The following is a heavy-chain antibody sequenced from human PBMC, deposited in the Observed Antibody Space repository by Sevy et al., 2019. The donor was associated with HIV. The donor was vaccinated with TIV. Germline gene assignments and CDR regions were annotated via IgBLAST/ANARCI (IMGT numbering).Heavy chain of an antibody. Sequence: SETLSLTCNVSGVSITRSYWNWIRQTPGKGLEWIAFVYYTGKTNYNPSLKSRVTVSLDMSKSQFSLKLSSVTAADTAVYYCARGGAGRQFDYYYYMDVWGKGTTVTVSS. CDR2: VYYTGKT. D-gene: IGHD6-6*01. CDR3: ARGGAGRQFDYYYYMDV. J-gene: IGHJ6*03. V-gene: IGHV4-59*01. CDR1: GVSITRSY.